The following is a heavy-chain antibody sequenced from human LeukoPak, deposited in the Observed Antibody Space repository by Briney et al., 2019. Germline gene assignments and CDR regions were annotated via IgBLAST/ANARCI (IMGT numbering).Heavy chain of an antibody. Sequence: PSETLSLTCVVYGESFSGYYWTWIRQPPGKGLEWIGEIIDTGSTKYNSSLKSRVTISVDTSKNEFSLKLSSVTAADTAVYYCATTYPLSGDYLSGFDPWGQGTLVTVSS. CDR2: IIDTGST. J-gene: IGHJ5*02. D-gene: IGHD4-17*01. CDR1: GESFSGYY. CDR3: ATTYPLSGDYLSGFDP. V-gene: IGHV4-34*12.